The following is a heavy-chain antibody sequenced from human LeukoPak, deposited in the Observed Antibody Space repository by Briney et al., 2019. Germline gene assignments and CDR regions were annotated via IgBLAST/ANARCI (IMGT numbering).Heavy chain of an antibody. Sequence: GGSLRLSCATSGFSFSSYAMSWVRQAPGKGLEWVSAMSSSNDGRYYAASVRGRFTISRDTSRSTLYLQMNSLRAEDAAVYYCAKAPVTSCRGAFCYPFDYWGQGTLVTVSS. CDR1: GFSFSSYA. D-gene: IGHD2-15*01. CDR2: MSSSNDGR. V-gene: IGHV3-23*01. J-gene: IGHJ4*02. CDR3: AKAPVTSCRGAFCYPFDY.